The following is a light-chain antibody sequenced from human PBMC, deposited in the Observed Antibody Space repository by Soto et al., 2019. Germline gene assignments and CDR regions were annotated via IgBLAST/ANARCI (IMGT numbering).Light chain of an antibody. Sequence: QSALTQPASVSGSPGQSITISYTRTNSDVGSFNFVSWYQQHPGKAPKVMIYEVTKRPSGVSDRFSGSKSGDTASLTISGLQAEDEADYYCCSDAGRSTYVFGPGTKLTVL. CDR1: NSDVGSFNF. V-gene: IGLV2-23*02. CDR2: EVT. CDR3: CSDAGRSTYV. J-gene: IGLJ1*01.